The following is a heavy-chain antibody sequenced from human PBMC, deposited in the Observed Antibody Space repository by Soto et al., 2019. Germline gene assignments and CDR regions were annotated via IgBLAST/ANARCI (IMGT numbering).Heavy chain of an antibody. J-gene: IGHJ6*02. CDR1: GFYFSGSE. CDR2: ISSIGCVI. CDR3: MRSGNNDDHDGLAV. V-gene: IGHV3-48*03. Sequence: GGSLRLACTASGFYFSGSEMIRFRQARGNGLYWAPFISSIGCVIQHGDSVKGRFTISRDNAKNSLLLQMNSLRAEDTALYYCMRSGNNDDHDGLAVSSQRTTVPVSS. D-gene: IGHD1-1*01.